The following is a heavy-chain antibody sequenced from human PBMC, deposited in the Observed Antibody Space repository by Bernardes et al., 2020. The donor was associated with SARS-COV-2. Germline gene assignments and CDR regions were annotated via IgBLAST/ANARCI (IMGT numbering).Heavy chain of an antibody. V-gene: IGHV3-23*01. CDR2: ISGSGGST. Sequence: GGSLRLSRAASGFTFSSYAMSWVRQAPGKGLEWVSAISGSGGSTYYADSVKGRFTISRDNSKNTLYLQMNSLRAEDTAVYYCAKADFTMVRGVIINPFDYWGQGTLVTVSA. D-gene: IGHD3-10*01. CDR1: GFTFSSYA. CDR3: AKADFTMVRGVIINPFDY. J-gene: IGHJ4*02.